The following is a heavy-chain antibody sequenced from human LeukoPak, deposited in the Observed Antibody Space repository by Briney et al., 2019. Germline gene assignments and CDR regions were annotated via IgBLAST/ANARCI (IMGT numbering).Heavy chain of an antibody. CDR2: IKSKTDGGTT. D-gene: IGHD2-15*01. Sequence: PGGSLRLSCVASGLTFSNAWMSWIRQAPGKGLQWVGHIKSKTDGGTTDYAAPVKGRFTISRDDSKNTLYLQVNSLKNEDAALYYCTALGAASEYWGQGALVTVSS. CDR3: TALGAASEY. CDR1: GLTFSNAW. J-gene: IGHJ4*02. V-gene: IGHV3-15*01.